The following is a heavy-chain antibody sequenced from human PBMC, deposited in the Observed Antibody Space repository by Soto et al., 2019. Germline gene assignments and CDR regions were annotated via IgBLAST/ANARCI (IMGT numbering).Heavy chain of an antibody. Sequence: GGSLRLSCAASGLTFSSYAMHWVRQAPGKGLEWVAVISYDGSNKYYADSVKGRFTISRDNSKSTLYLQMNSLRAEDTAVYYCVRDQDSSGYPNGMDVWGQGTTVTVSS. CDR1: GLTFSSYA. J-gene: IGHJ6*02. CDR2: ISYDGSNK. D-gene: IGHD6-19*01. CDR3: VRDQDSSGYPNGMDV. V-gene: IGHV3-30-3*01.